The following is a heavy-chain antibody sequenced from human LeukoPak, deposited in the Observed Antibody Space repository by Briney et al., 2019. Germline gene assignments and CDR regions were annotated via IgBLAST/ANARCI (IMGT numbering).Heavy chain of an antibody. D-gene: IGHD3-22*01. CDR1: EFTFSTYS. Sequence: PGGSLRLSCAASEFTFSTYSMNWVRQAPGKGLEWVSYITSSSSTIYYADSVRGRFTISRDNAKNSLYLQMNSLRDEDTAVYYCARVDWMIGAFDIWGQGTMVTVSS. CDR3: ARVDWMIGAFDI. V-gene: IGHV3-48*02. CDR2: ITSSSSTI. J-gene: IGHJ3*02.